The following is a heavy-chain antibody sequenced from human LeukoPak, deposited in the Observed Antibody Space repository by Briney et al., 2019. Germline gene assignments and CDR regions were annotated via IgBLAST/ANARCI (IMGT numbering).Heavy chain of an antibody. Sequence: SETLSLTCTVSGGSISSYYWSWIRQPPGKGLEGIGYIYYSGSTNYNPSLKSRVTISVDTSKNQFSLKLSSVTAADTAVYYCARANPCRSTSCSYYFDYWGQGTLVTVSS. CDR2: IYYSGST. D-gene: IGHD2-2*01. CDR3: ARANPCRSTSCSYYFDY. CDR1: GGSISSYY. J-gene: IGHJ4*02. V-gene: IGHV4-59*01.